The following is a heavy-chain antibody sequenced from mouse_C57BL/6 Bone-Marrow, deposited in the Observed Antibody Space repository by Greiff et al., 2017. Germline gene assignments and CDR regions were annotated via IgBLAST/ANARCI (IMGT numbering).Heavy chain of an antibody. J-gene: IGHJ4*01. D-gene: IGHD2-1*01. Sequence: EVQGVESGGGLVKPGGSLKLSCAASGFTFSSYAMSWVRQTPEKRLEWVATISDGGSYTYYPDNVKGRFTISRDNAKNNLYLQMSHLKSEDTAMYYCARAGNRAMDYWGQGTSVTVSS. CDR1: GFTFSSYA. CDR3: ARAGNRAMDY. V-gene: IGHV5-4*01. CDR2: ISDGGSYT.